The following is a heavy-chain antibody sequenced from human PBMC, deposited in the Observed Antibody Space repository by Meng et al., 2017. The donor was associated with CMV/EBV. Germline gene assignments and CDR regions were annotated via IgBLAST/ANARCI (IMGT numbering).Heavy chain of an antibody. CDR3: ANYCRSTSCYTRSDY. V-gene: IGHV3-30*02. CDR1: GFTFSSYG. D-gene: IGHD2-2*02. Sequence: GESLKTSRAASGFTFSSYGMHWVRQAPGKGLEWVAFIRYDGSNKYYADSVKGRFTISRDNSKNTLYLQMNSLRAEDTAVYYCANYCRSTSCYTRSDYWGQGTLVTVSS. CDR2: IRYDGSNK. J-gene: IGHJ4*02.